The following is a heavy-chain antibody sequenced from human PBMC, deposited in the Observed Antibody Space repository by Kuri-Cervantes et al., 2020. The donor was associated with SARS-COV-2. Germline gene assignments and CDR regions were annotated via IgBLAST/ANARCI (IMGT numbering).Heavy chain of an antibody. J-gene: IGHJ4*02. V-gene: IGHV4-59*12. CDR3: AREWTDPIEMTTPTHFDY. CDR1: GASISRYY. CDR2: IYYTGST. D-gene: IGHD5-24*01. Sequence: GSLRLSCTVSGASISRYYWSWIRQPPGKGLEWIGYIYYTGSTNSNPSLKSRVTISMDTSKSQFSLKLSSVTAADTAVYYCAREWTDPIEMTTPTHFDYWGQGTLVTVSS.